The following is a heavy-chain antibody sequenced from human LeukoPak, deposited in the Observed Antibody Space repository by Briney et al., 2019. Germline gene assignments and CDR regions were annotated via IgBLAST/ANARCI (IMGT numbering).Heavy chain of an antibody. V-gene: IGHV4-38-2*02. CDR2: IYHNGST. Sequence: PSETLSLTCTVSGYSISSGYYWGWIRQPPGKGLEWIGSIYHNGSTYYNPSLKSRVTISVDTSKNQFSLKLSSVTAADTAVYYCARLVVSSWYHEVLLGRDYWGQGTLVTVSS. D-gene: IGHD6-13*01. J-gene: IGHJ4*02. CDR1: GYSISSGYY. CDR3: ARLVVSSWYHEVLLGRDY.